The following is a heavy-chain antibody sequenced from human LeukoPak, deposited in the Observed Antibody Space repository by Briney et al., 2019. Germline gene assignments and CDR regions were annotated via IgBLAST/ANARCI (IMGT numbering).Heavy chain of an antibody. CDR1: GGTFSSYA. J-gene: IGHJ4*02. V-gene: IGHV1-69*05. D-gene: IGHD4-23*01. Sequence: SVKVSCKASGGTFSSYAISWVRQAPGQGLEWMGGIIPIFGTANYAQKFQGRVTITTDESTSTAYMELSSLRSEDTAVYYCARDRLPGGNSGGFDYWGKGTLVTVSS. CDR3: ARDRLPGGNSGGFDY. CDR2: IIPIFGTA.